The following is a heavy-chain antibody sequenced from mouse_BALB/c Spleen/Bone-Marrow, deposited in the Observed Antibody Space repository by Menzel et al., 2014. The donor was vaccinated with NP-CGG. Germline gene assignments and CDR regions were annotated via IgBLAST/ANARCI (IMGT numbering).Heavy chain of an antibody. V-gene: IGHV14-3*02. CDR2: IDPANGNT. CDR1: GFNIKDTY. Sequence: EVNLVESGAELVKPGASVKLSCTASGFNIKDTYMHWVKQRPEQGLEWIGRIDPANGNTKYDPKFQGKATITADTSSNTAYLQLSSLTSEDTAVYYGSSYAMDYWGQGTSVTVSS. J-gene: IGHJ4*01. CDR3: SSYAMDY.